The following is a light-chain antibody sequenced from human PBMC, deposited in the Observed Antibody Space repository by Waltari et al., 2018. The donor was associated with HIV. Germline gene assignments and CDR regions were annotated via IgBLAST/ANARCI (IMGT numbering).Light chain of an antibody. J-gene: IGKJ1*01. CDR3: MQTLQTPWT. Sequence: DIVMTQSPLSLPVTPGEPASISCRSSQSLMHSIGYNYVDWYLQKPGQSPQVLIYLGSNRASGVPDRFSGSVSGTDFTLKIGRVEPEDVGVYYCMQTLQTPWTFGQGTKVEIK. CDR1: QSLMHSIGYNY. V-gene: IGKV2-28*01. CDR2: LGS.